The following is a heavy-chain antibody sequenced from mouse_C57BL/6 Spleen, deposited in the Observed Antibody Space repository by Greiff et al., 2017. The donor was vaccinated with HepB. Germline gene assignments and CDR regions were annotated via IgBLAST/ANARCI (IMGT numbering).Heavy chain of an antibody. Sequence: VQLQQPGAELVRPGSSVKLSCKASGYTFTSYWMDWVKQRPGQGLEWIGNIYPSDSETHYNQKFKDKATLTVDKSSSTAYMQLSSLTSEDSAVYYCARSRQLRLEGYFDYWGQGTTLTVSS. D-gene: IGHD3-2*02. V-gene: IGHV1-61*01. CDR1: GYTFTSYW. J-gene: IGHJ2*01. CDR2: IYPSDSET. CDR3: ARSRQLRLEGYFDY.